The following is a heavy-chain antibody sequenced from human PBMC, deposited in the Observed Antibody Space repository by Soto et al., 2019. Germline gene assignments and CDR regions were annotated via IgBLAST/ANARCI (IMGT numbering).Heavy chain of an antibody. CDR3: ASEYVPPNGRYNFDY. V-gene: IGHV3-74*01. CDR2: INSNGGST. Sequence: EVQPVESGGGLVQPGGSLRLSCAASGLTFSSYWMHWVRQAPGKGLVWVSRINSNGGSTSYADSVKGRFTISRDNAKNPVYLQMNSLRAEDTAVYYCASEYVPPNGRYNFDYWGQGTLVTVSS. D-gene: IGHD2-8*01. J-gene: IGHJ4*02. CDR1: GLTFSSYW.